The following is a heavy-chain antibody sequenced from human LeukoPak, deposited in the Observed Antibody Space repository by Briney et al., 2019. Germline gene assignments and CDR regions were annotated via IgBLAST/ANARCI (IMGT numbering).Heavy chain of an antibody. CDR3: AKMDIVVVPARDYGSGRGRFYGMDV. J-gene: IGHJ6*02. Sequence: PGGSLRLSCAASGFTFSSYAMSWVRQAPGKGLEWVSAISGSGGSTYYADSVKGRFTISRDNSKNTLYLQMNSLRAEDTAVYYCAKMDIVVVPARDYGSGRGRFYGMDVWGQGTTVTVSS. D-gene: IGHD2-2*03. V-gene: IGHV3-23*01. CDR1: GFTFSSYA. CDR2: ISGSGGST.